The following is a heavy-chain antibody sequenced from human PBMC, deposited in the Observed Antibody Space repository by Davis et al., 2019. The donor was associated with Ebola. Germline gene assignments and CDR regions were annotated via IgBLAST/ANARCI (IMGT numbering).Heavy chain of an antibody. D-gene: IGHD2-21*02. Sequence: LRLSCAVSGGSISSGGFSWGWIRQPPGKGLEWIGYIYHSGNTFSNPSLERRVTISEDRSKNQVSLQLSSVTAADTAVYFCARASVVVTAYFDYWGQGALVTVSS. CDR1: GGSISSGGFS. CDR3: ARASVVVTAYFDY. CDR2: IYHSGNT. V-gene: IGHV4-30-2*01. J-gene: IGHJ4*02.